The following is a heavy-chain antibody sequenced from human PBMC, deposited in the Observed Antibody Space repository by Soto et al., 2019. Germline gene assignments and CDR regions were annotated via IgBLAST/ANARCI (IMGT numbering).Heavy chain of an antibody. CDR1: GFTFSSYG. CDR3: AKDVRGEYSSSSGRKNYYYYYYGMDV. V-gene: IGHV3-30*18. CDR2: ISYDGSNK. D-gene: IGHD6-6*01. Sequence: GGSLRLSCAASGFTFSSYGMHWVRQAPGKGLEWVAVISYDGSNKYYADSVKGRFTISRDNSKNTLYLQMNSLRAEDTAVYYCAKDVRGEYSSSSGRKNYYYYYYGMDVWGQGTTVTVSS. J-gene: IGHJ6*02.